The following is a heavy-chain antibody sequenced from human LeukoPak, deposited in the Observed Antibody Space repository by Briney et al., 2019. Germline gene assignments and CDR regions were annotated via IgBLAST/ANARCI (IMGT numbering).Heavy chain of an antibody. Sequence: PSETLSLTCTVSGGSISSRSYYWSWIRQPAGKGLEWIGRIYTSGNTNYNPSLKSRVTISVDTSKNQFSLKLSSVTAADTAVYYCARGARPVLRFLEWLSDYMDVWGKGTTVTVSS. CDR1: GGSISSRSYY. J-gene: IGHJ6*03. V-gene: IGHV4-61*02. D-gene: IGHD3-3*01. CDR3: ARGARPVLRFLEWLSDYMDV. CDR2: IYTSGNT.